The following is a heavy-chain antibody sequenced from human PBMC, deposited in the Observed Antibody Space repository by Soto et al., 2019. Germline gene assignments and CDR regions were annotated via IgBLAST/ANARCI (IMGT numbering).Heavy chain of an antibody. CDR1: GFTFSSYW. D-gene: IGHD7-27*01. CDR2: IKQDGSEK. J-gene: IGHJ3*02. Sequence: GGSLRLSCAASGFTFSSYWMSWVRQAPGKGLEWVANIKQDGSEKYYVDSVKGRFTISRDDAKNSLYLQMNSLRAEDTAVYYCARLGSPGAFDIWGQGTMVTVSS. CDR3: ARLGSPGAFDI. V-gene: IGHV3-7*03.